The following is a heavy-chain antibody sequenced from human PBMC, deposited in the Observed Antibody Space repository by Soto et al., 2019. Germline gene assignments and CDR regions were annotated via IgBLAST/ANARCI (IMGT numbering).Heavy chain of an antibody. J-gene: IGHJ2*01. CDR2: ISYDGKYK. V-gene: IGHV3-30*04. D-gene: IGHD3-10*01. CDR1: GIPFVTYA. CDR3: ARAPDFGSGSSRRFWYLDL. Sequence: WSLRLSCAASGIPFVTYALHWVRRAPGKGLEWVAVISYDGKYKYYSDSVQGRFTISRDDSKNTLYLHMNSLRLEDTAVYYCARAPDFGSGSSRRFWYLDLWGHGTLVTVSS.